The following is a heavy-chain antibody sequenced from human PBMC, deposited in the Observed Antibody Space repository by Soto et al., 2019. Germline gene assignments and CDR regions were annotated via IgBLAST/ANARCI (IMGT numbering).Heavy chain of an antibody. V-gene: IGHV5-51*01. D-gene: IGHD3-3*01. CDR3: ARAYYDFWSAPDY. CDR1: GYSFTSYW. Sequence: GDSLKISCKGSGYSFTSYWIGWVRQMPGKGLEWMGITYPGDSDTRYSPSFQGQVTISADKSISTAYLQWSSLKASDTAMYYCARAYYDFWSAPDYWGQGTLVTVSS. J-gene: IGHJ4*02. CDR2: TYPGDSDT.